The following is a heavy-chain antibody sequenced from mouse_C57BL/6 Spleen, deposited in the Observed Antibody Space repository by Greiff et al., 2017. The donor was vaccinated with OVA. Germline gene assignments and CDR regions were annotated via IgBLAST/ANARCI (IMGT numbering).Heavy chain of an antibody. CDR2: IRLKSDNYAT. D-gene: IGHD4-1*01. CDR1: GFTFSNYW. CDR3: TPLTAPFDY. J-gene: IGHJ2*01. V-gene: IGHV6-3*01. Sequence: DVMLVESGGGLVQPGGSMKLSCVASGFTFSNYWMNWVRQSPEKGLEWVAQIRLKSDNYATHYAESVKGRFTISRDDSKSSVYLQMNNLRAEDTGIYYCTPLTAPFDYWGQGTTLTVSS.